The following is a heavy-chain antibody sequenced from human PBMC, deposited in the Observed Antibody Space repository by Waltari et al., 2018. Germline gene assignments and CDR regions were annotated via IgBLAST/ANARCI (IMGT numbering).Heavy chain of an antibody. CDR2: IYYSGST. J-gene: IGHJ4*02. V-gene: IGHV4-59*01. Sequence: QVQLQESGPGLVKPSETLSLTCTVSGGSISSYYWSWIRQPPGKGLEWIGYIYYSGSTNYNPSLKSRVTISVDTSKNQFSLKLSSVTAADTAVYYCAREAYYDILTGYYGIGYFDYWGQGTLVTVSS. CDR3: AREAYYDILTGYYGIGYFDY. D-gene: IGHD3-9*01. CDR1: GGSISSYY.